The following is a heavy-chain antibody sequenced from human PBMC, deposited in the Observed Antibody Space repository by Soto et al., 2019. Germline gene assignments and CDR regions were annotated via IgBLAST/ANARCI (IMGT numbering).Heavy chain of an antibody. Sequence: QVQLQESGPGLVKPSETLSLTCTVSGGFSSSYYWSWIRQPPGKGLELIGYIYYSGSTKYNPSLKSRVTISIDTSKNPFSLKLSSVTAADTAVYYCARGGYGMDVWGQGTTVTVSS. J-gene: IGHJ6*02. CDR3: ARGGYGMDV. CDR2: IYYSGST. V-gene: IGHV4-59*01. CDR1: GGFSSSYY.